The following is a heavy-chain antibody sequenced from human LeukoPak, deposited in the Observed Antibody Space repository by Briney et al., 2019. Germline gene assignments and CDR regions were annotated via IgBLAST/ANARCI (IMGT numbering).Heavy chain of an antibody. CDR1: GFTFSSYS. V-gene: IGHV3-21*01. J-gene: IGHJ4*02. CDR2: ISSSSSYI. CDR3: ARDLDYDFWSGMN. Sequence: GGSLRLSCAASGFTFSSYSMNWVRQAPGKGLEWVSSISSSSSYIYHADSVKGRFTISRDKAKNSLYLQMNSLRAEDTAVYYCARDLDYDFWSGMNWGQGTLVTVSS. D-gene: IGHD3-3*01.